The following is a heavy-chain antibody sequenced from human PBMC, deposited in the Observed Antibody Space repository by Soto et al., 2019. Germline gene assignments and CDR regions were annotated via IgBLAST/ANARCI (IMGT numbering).Heavy chain of an antibody. CDR2: IYWDDDK. V-gene: IGHV2-5*02. J-gene: IGHJ5*02. CDR3: AHIVGAPNWFDP. Sequence: QITLKESGPTLVKPTQTLTLTCTFSGFSLSTSGVGVGWIRQPPGKALEWLALIYWDDDKRYSPSLKSRLTITKDTSKHQVVLTTTNMAPVDTATYYCAHIVGAPNWFDPWGQGTLVTVSS. CDR1: GFSLSTSGVG. D-gene: IGHD1-26*01.